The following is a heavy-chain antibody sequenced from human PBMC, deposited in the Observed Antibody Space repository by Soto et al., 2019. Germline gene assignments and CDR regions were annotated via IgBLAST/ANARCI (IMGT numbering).Heavy chain of an antibody. J-gene: IGHJ6*02. CDR1: GFTFSTYG. Sequence: GGSLRLSCAASGFTFSTYGMHWVRQAPGKGLEWVAVISYDGSNEHYADSVKSRFTISRDNSKNTLYLQMNSLRAEDTAVYYCAKDRRSPITKNYYYGMDVWGQGTTVTVSS. V-gene: IGHV3-30*18. D-gene: IGHD2-8*01. CDR3: AKDRRSPITKNYYYGMDV. CDR2: ISYDGSNE.